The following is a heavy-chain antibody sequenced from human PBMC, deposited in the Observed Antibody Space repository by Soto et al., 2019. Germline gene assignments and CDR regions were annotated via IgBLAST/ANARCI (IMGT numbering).Heavy chain of an antibody. CDR2: TYYRSRWYN. V-gene: IGHV6-1*01. D-gene: IGHD1-7*01. CDR3: AGTSSLQWYYMDV. CDR1: GDSVSSNSAA. Sequence: QTLSLTCAISGDSVSSNSAAWNWIRQSQSKGLEWLGRTYYRSRWYNDYAVSVRSRITVSPDTFNNQFSLYLNSVTPEVTAVYYCAGTSSLQWYYMDVWDKGSTVTVSS. J-gene: IGHJ6*03.